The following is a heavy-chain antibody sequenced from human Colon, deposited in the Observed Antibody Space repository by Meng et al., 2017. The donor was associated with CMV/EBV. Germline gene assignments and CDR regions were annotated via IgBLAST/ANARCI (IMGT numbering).Heavy chain of an antibody. CDR3: ARGRPNWSGVLDY. CDR2: ISGSTGYT. CDR1: GYTFTSYG. D-gene: IGHD1-1*01. J-gene: IGHJ4*02. V-gene: IGHV1-18*01. Sequence: VKRVQSGAEVKEPGASVLVSCRSSGYTFTSYGINWVRQAPGQGLEWMGWISGSTGYTNRAQKFQGRVTMTTDTSTSTAYLALTSLTSNDTAVYYCARGRPNWSGVLDYWGQGTLVTVSS.